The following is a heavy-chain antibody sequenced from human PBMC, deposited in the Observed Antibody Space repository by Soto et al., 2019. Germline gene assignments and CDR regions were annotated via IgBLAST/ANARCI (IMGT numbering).Heavy chain of an antibody. CDR3: AREWGLLPYYVMNV. J-gene: IGHJ6*02. CDR2: ISYTGRT. V-gene: IGHV4-61*03. Sequence: SETLSLTCIVSGDSVTSGSYYWTWLRQPPGKGLEWIGYISYTGRTKYNPSLQSRVTIPVDTSKNDFSLNLSSVTAADTAVYFCAREWGLLPYYVMNVWGHGTAVTVSS. D-gene: IGHD7-27*01. CDR1: GDSVTSGSYY.